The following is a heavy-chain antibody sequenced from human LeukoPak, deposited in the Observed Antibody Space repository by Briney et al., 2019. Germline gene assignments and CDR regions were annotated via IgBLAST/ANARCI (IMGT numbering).Heavy chain of an antibody. D-gene: IGHD4-17*01. J-gene: IGHJ4*02. CDR3: ASLPAYGDTRFDY. V-gene: IGHV4-61*02. Sequence: PSETLSLTCTVSGGSISSGTYYWSWIRQPAGKGLEWIGRIYTGGSPNYNPSLKSRVTISVDTSKNQFSLKLSSVTAADTAVYYCASLPAYGDTRFDYWGQGTLVTVSS. CDR1: GGSISSGTYY. CDR2: IYTGGSP.